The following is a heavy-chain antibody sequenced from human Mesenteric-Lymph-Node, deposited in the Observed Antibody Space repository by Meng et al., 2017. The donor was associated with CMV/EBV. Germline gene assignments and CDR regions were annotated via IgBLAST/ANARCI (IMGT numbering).Heavy chain of an antibody. CDR3: ARGYCSSTSCYTGFTP. J-gene: IGHJ5*02. D-gene: IGHD2-2*02. CDR1: GDTFTGYY. Sequence: ASVKVSCKASGDTFTGYYVHWVRQAPGQGLEWMGWINPNSGGTNYAQKFQGRVTMTRDTSISTAYMELSRLRSDDTAVYYCARGYCSSTSCYTGFTPWGQGTLVTVSS. CDR2: INPNSGGT. V-gene: IGHV1-2*02.